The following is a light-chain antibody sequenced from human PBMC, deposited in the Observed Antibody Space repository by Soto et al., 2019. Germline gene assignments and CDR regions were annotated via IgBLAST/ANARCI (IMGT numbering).Light chain of an antibody. V-gene: IGKV1-33*01. J-gene: IGKJ4*01. CDR1: QDISDS. CDR3: QQYENLPPSLT. CDR2: DAS. Sequence: IQMTQSPSSLSASVGDRVTITCQASQDISDSLNWYQQKPGKAPTLLIYDASNLAAGVPSRFSGSGSGTHFTFTINSLLPEDIATYYCQQYENLPPSLTFGGGT.